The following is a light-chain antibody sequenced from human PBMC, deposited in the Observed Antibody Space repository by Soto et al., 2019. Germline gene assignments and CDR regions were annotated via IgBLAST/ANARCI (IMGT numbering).Light chain of an antibody. Sequence: EIVLTQSRGTLSLSPGERASRACRASQSVSSNYLAWYQQKPGQAPRLLIYGASSRATGIPDRFSGSGSGTDFTLTISRLEPEDFAVYYCQQYGSSPRTFGQGTKVEIK. J-gene: IGKJ1*01. CDR2: GAS. V-gene: IGKV3-20*01. CDR3: QQYGSSPRT. CDR1: QSVSSNY.